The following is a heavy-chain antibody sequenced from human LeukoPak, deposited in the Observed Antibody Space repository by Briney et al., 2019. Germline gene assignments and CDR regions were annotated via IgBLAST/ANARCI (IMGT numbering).Heavy chain of an antibody. J-gene: IGHJ4*02. Sequence: ASVKVSCKASGYTFTGYYMHWVRQAPAQGLEWMGRINPNSGGTNYAQKFQGRVTMTRDTSISTAYMELSRLRSDDTAVYYCTRDRGYDYFFDYWGQGTLVTVSS. V-gene: IGHV1-2*06. CDR3: TRDRGYDYFFDY. CDR1: GYTFTGYY. D-gene: IGHD5-12*01. CDR2: INPNSGGT.